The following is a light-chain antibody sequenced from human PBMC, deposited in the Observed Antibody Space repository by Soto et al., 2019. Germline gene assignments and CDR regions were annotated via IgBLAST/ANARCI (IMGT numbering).Light chain of an antibody. J-gene: IGLJ2*01. CDR2: RND. CDR1: FSNIGSNY. V-gene: IGLV1-47*01. CDR3: AAWDDSLTAVV. Sequence: QSVLTQPPSASETPGQRVTISCSGSFSNIGSNYVCWYQQVPGAAPKILISRNDQRPSGVPDRFSGSKSGTSASLAISGLQSDAEADYYCAAWDDSLTAVVFGGGTKLTVL.